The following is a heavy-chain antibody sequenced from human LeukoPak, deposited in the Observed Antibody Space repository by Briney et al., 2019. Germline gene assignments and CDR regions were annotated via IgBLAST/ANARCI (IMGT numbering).Heavy chain of an antibody. CDR3: ARIPDIVLMVYAGDGDY. Sequence: SETLSLTCAVYGGSFSGYYWSWIRQPPGKGLEWIGEINHSGSTKYNPSLKNQVTISVDTSKNQFSLKLSSVTAADTAVYYCARIPDIVLMVYAGDGDYWGQGTLVTVSS. CDR1: GGSFSGYY. CDR2: INHSGST. J-gene: IGHJ4*02. D-gene: IGHD2-8*01. V-gene: IGHV4-34*01.